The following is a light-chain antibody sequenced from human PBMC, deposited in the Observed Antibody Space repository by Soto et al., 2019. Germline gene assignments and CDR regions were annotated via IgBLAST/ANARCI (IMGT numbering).Light chain of an antibody. J-gene: IGKJ4*01. CDR2: DAS. Sequence: DIQMTQSPSTLSASVGERVTITCRASQSIGDSLAWYQQKPGKAPSLLIYDASNLKSGVPSRFSGSGSGTEFTLTISSLQPDDSGSYYCQQHKSYPVTFGGGTMVDIK. V-gene: IGKV1-5*01. CDR3: QQHKSYPVT. CDR1: QSIGDS.